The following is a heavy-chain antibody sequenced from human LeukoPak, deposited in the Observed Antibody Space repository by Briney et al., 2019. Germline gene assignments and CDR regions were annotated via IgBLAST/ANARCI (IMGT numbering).Heavy chain of an antibody. J-gene: IGHJ6*03. CDR3: ASPYGSGLAYYYYMDV. D-gene: IGHD3-10*01. CDR2: IIPIFGTA. CDR1: GGTFSSYA. Sequence: ASVKVSCKASGGTFSSYAISWVRQAPGQGLEWMGGIIPIFGTANYAQKFQGRVTITTDESTSTAYMELSSLRSEDTAVYYCASPYGSGLAYYYYMDVWGKGTTVTVSS. V-gene: IGHV1-69*05.